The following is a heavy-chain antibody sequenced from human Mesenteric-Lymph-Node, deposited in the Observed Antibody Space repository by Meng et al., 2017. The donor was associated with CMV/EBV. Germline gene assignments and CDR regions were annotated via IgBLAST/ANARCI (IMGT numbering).Heavy chain of an antibody. D-gene: IGHD1-26*01. Sequence: LSCAASGFTFSDYYMSWIRQAQGKGLEWVSYISSSGSTIYYADSVKGRFTISRDNTKNSLYLQMNSLRAEDTAVYYCARGGSYYPFDYWGQGTLVTVSS. CDR2: ISSSGSTI. CDR3: ARGGSYYPFDY. V-gene: IGHV3-11*04. J-gene: IGHJ4*02. CDR1: GFTFSDYY.